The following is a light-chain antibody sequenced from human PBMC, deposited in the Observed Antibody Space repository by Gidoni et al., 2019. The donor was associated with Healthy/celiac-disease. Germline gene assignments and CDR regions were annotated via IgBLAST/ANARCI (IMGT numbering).Light chain of an antibody. J-gene: IGLJ3*02. Sequence: SYVLTQPPSASVAPGPTARITCGGNNIGSKSVHWYQQKPGQAPVLVVYDDSDRPSWIPERFSGSNSGNTATLTISRVEAGDEADYYCQVWDSSSDHWVFGGGTKLTVL. CDR1: NIGSKS. CDR2: DDS. CDR3: QVWDSSSDHWV. V-gene: IGLV3-21*02.